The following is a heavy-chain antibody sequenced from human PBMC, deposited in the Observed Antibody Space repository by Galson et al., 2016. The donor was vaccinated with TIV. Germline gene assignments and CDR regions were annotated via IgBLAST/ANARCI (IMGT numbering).Heavy chain of an antibody. V-gene: IGHV2-5*02. CDR2: IYWDDDK. Sequence: PALVKPTQTLTLTCTFSGFSLSTSGVGVGWIRQPPGKALEWLALIYWDDDKRYSPSLKSRLTITKDTSKNQVVLTMTNMDPVDTATYYCAHRRETYYYDSRGYYGNNWFDPWGQGTLVTVSS. CDR1: GFSLSTSGVG. D-gene: IGHD3-22*01. CDR3: AHRRETYYYDSRGYYGNNWFDP. J-gene: IGHJ5*02.